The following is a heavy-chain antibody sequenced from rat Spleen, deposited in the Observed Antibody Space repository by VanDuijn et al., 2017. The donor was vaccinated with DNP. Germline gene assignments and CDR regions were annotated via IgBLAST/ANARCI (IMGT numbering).Heavy chain of an antibody. J-gene: IGHJ2*01. CDR3: ARQNYGLDY. Sequence: EVQLVESGGGLVQPGRSLKLSCAASGFTFNNYYMAWVRQAPTKGLEWVAYISYDGGSTYYGDSVKGRFTISRDNAKSTLYLQMNSLRSEDMATYYCARQNYGLDYWGQGVMVTVSS. D-gene: IGHD1-11*01. CDR1: GFTFNNYY. V-gene: IGHV5-22*01. CDR2: ISYDGGST.